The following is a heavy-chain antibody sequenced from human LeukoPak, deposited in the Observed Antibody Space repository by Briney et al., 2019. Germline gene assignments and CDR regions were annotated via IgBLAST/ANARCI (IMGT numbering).Heavy chain of an antibody. J-gene: IGHJ6*04. V-gene: IGHV3-33*06. CDR3: AKDPARYRSGGSCYGTDV. CDR2: IWYDGSNK. Sequence: SGGSLRLSCAASGFTFSSYGMHWVRQAPGKGLEWVAVIWYDGSNKYYADSVKGRFTISRDNSKNTLYLQMNSLRAEDTAVYYCAKDPARYRSGGSCYGTDVWGKGTTVTVSS. CDR1: GFTFSSYG. D-gene: IGHD2-15*01.